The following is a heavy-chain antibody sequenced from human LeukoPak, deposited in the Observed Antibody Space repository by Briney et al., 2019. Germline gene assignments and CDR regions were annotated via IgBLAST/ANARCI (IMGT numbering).Heavy chain of an antibody. D-gene: IGHD3-22*01. Sequence: ASVKVSCKASGYTFTGYYTHWVRQAPGQGLEWMGWINPNSGGTNYAQKFQGRVTMTRDTSISTAYMELSRLRSDDTAVYYCARDRITMIVDYYYGMDVWGQGTTVTVSS. V-gene: IGHV1-2*02. CDR3: ARDRITMIVDYYYGMDV. CDR2: INPNSGGT. J-gene: IGHJ6*02. CDR1: GYTFTGYY.